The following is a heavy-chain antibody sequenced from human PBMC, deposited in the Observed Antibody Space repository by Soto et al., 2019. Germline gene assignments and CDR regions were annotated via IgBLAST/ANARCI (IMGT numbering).Heavy chain of an antibody. CDR3: ARALRELAGTGGPQNYYYYYYGLDV. CDR2: ISSSGDPI. CDR1: GFLFSSYE. Sequence: GGSLRLSCAASGFLFSSYEMIWVRQAPGKGLEWVSYISSSGDPIYYADSVKGRFTISRDNAKSSLSLQMNSLRVEDTAVYYCARALRELAGTGGPQNYYYYYYGLDVWGQGTTVTVSS. V-gene: IGHV3-48*03. D-gene: IGHD6-19*01. J-gene: IGHJ6*02.